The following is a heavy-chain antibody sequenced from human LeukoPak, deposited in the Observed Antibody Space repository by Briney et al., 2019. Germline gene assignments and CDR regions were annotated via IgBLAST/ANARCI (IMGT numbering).Heavy chain of an antibody. CDR2: IWYDGSNK. Sequence: GRSLRLSCAASGFAFSSYGMHWVRQAPGKWLEWVAVIWYDGSNKYYADSVKGRFTISRDNSKNTLYLQMNSLRAEDTAVYYCARGEYYDSSGCDYWGQGTLVTVSS. J-gene: IGHJ4*02. CDR3: ARGEYYDSSGCDY. V-gene: IGHV3-33*01. CDR1: GFAFSSYG. D-gene: IGHD3-22*01.